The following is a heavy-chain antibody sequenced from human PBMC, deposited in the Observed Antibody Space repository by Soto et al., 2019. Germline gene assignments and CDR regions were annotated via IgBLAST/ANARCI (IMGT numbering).Heavy chain of an antibody. V-gene: IGHV3-23*01. CDR3: ARRGHGSGSYFFDY. CDR1: GFPFSSYA. D-gene: IGHD3-10*01. Sequence: GGSMRLSCAASGFPFSSYAMSWVRQAPEKGLEWVSAISGSGGSTYYADSVKGRFTIPRDNSKNTLYLQMNSLRAEDTSVYYCARRGHGSGSYFFDYWGQGTPVTVSS. CDR2: ISGSGGST. J-gene: IGHJ4*02.